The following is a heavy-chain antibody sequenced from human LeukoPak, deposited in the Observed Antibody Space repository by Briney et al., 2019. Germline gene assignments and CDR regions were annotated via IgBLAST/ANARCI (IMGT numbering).Heavy chain of an antibody. Sequence: PSQTLSLTCTVSGGSISSGDYYWSWIRQPPGKGLEWIGYIYYSGSTYYNPSLKSRVTISVDTSKNQFSLKLSSVTAADTAVYYCARRNTVVAATEDQNENWFDPWGQGTLVTVSS. CDR1: GGSISSGDYY. V-gene: IGHV4-30-4*01. D-gene: IGHD2-15*01. CDR3: ARRNTVVAATEDQNENWFDP. CDR2: IYYSGST. J-gene: IGHJ5*02.